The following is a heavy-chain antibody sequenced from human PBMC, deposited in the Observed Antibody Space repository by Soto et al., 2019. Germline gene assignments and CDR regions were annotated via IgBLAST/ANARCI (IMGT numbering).Heavy chain of an antibody. J-gene: IGHJ4*02. V-gene: IGHV3-11*01. CDR1: GFTLSDYY. Sequence: QVQLVESGGGLVKPGGSLSLSCAASGFTLSDYYMTWIRQAPGKGLEWVSYISSSGNSIYYADSVRGRFTVSRDNAKNSLFLQMNSLRAEDTAVYYCARRAAAGRSFDYWGLGTLVTVSS. CDR3: ARRAAAGRSFDY. CDR2: ISSSGNSI. D-gene: IGHD6-13*01.